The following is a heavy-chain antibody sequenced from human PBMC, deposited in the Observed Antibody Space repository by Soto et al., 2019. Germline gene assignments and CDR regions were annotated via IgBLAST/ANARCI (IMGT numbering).Heavy chain of an antibody. CDR1: GFTFSSYA. CDR3: AKSSARQGSSYYDFWSGYYPPDY. J-gene: IGHJ4*02. CDR2: ISGSGGST. Sequence: GGSLRLSCAASGFTFSSYAMSWVRQAPGKGLEWVSAISGSGGSTYYADSVKGRFTISRDNSKNTLYLQMNSLRAEDTAVYYCAKSSARQGSSYYDFWSGYYPPDYWGQGTLVTVSS. V-gene: IGHV3-23*01. D-gene: IGHD3-3*01.